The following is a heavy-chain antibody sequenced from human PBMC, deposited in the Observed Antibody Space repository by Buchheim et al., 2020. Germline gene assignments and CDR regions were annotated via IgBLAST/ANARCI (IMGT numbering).Heavy chain of an antibody. Sequence: EVQLVESGGGLVKPGGSLRLSCAASGFTFSSYSMNWVRQAPGKGLEWVSSISSSSSYIYYADSVKGRFTISRDNAKTSLYLQMNSLRAEDTAVYYCARDKELSGYCSSTSCYGNWFDPWGQGTL. J-gene: IGHJ5*02. CDR1: GFTFSSYS. CDR3: ARDKELSGYCSSTSCYGNWFDP. D-gene: IGHD2-2*03. V-gene: IGHV3-21*01. CDR2: ISSSSSYI.